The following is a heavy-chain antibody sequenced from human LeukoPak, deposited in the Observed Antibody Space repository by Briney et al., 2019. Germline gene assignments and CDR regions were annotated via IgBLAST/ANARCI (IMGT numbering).Heavy chain of an antibody. CDR3: AKDRHDYGDFEFQDY. D-gene: IGHD4-17*01. J-gene: IGHJ4*02. V-gene: IGHV3-23*01. Sequence: GGSLRLSCAASGFTFNNYAMSWVRQAPGKGLEWVSAISGSGGSTYYADSVKGRFTISRDNSKNTLYLQMNSLRAEDTAVYYCAKDRHDYGDFEFQDYWGQGTLVTVSS. CDR2: ISGSGGST. CDR1: GFTFNNYA.